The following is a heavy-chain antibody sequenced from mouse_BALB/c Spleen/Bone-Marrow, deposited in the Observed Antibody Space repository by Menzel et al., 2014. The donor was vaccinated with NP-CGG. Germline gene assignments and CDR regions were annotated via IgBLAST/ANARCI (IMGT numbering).Heavy chain of an antibody. CDR2: ISPSNGGT. Sequence: QVQLQQSGAELVKPGASVKLSCKASGYTFTSYYMYWVKQRPGQGLEWIGEISPSNGGTNFNEKFKSRATLTVDKSSRTAYMQLSSLTSEDSAVYYCTRGRTWDFDYWGQGTTLTVSS. V-gene: IGHV1S81*02. CDR3: TRGRTWDFDY. J-gene: IGHJ2*01. D-gene: IGHD4-1*01. CDR1: GYTFTSYY.